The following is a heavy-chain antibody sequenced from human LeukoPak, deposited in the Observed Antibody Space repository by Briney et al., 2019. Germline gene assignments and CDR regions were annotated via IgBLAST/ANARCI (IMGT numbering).Heavy chain of an antibody. CDR3: ATHSSGYY. D-gene: IGHD6-19*01. J-gene: IGHJ4*02. CDR1: GFTFSSYG. CDR2: ISYDGSNK. Sequence: GGSLRLSCAASGFTFSSYGMHWVRQAPGKGLEWVAVISYDGSNKYYADSVKGRFTISRDNSKNTLCLQMNSLRAEDTAVYYCATHSSGYYWGQGTLVTVSS. V-gene: IGHV3-30*03.